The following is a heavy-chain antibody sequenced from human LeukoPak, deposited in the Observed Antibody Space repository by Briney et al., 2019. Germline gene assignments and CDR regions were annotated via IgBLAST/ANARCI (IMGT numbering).Heavy chain of an antibody. V-gene: IGHV4-38-2*01. CDR3: ARAVLLWFGEPPGWFDP. CDR2: IYHSGST. CDR1: GYSISSGYY. J-gene: IGHJ5*02. D-gene: IGHD3-10*01. Sequence: PSETLSLTCAVSGYSISSGYYWGWTRQPPGKGLEWIGSIYHSGSTYYNPSLKSRDTISVDTSKNQFSLKLSSVTAADTAVYYCARAVLLWFGEPPGWFDPWGQGTLVTVSS.